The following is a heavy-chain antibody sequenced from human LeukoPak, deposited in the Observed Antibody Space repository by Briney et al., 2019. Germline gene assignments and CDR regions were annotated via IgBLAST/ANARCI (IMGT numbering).Heavy chain of an antibody. CDR2: IYRGGST. D-gene: IGHD4-17*01. CDR1: GFTVSSNH. V-gene: IGHV3-53*01. CDR3: ARVQTTSVYYYGMDV. Sequence: GGSLRLSCAASGFTVSSNHMSGVRQAPGKGLEWVSVIYRGGSTYYADSVKGRFTISRGNSKNTLYLQMNSLRAEDTAVYYCARVQTTSVYYYGMDVWGQGTTVTVSS. J-gene: IGHJ6*02.